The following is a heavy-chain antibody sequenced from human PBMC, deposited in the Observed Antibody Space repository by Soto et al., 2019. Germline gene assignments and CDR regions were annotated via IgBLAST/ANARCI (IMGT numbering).Heavy chain of an antibody. D-gene: IGHD3-10*01. CDR3: ARLYYGSGSYILSKYFYMDV. V-gene: IGHV4-59*08. Sequence: SETLSLTCTVSGGSISSYYWSWIRQPPGKGLEWIGYIYYSGSTNYNPSLKSRVTISVDTSKNQFSLKLSSVTAADTAVYYCARLYYGSGSYILSKYFYMDVWGKGTTVTVSS. J-gene: IGHJ6*03. CDR2: IYYSGST. CDR1: GGSISSYY.